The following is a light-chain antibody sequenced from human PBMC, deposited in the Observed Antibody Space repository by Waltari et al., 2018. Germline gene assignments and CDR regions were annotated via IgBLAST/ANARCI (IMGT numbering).Light chain of an antibody. CDR2: NDK. CDR1: VVSKKF. CDR3: YCATDTEPG. Sequence: SFELTQPSSVSVSPGQTAKIPCSGDVVSKKFSRWYQQKAGQAPRLLIYNDKERPSGIAERFSGSSSGSTVTLTISGAQVDDEGDYFCYCATDTEPGFGGGTKLTVL. V-gene: IGLV3-27*01. J-gene: IGLJ3*02.